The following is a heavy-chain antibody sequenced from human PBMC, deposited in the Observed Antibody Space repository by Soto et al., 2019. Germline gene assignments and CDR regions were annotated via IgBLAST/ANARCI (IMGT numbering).Heavy chain of an antibody. J-gene: IGHJ4*02. V-gene: IGHV1-3*01. Sequence: ASVKVSCKASGYTFTTYAIYWLRQAPGQRLEWMGWINAGDGNTKYSQKFQSRVTITRDTSASTAYMELNSLISEDTAVYYCARPVSGGDYFFDYWGQGTLVTVSS. CDR3: ARPVSGGDYFFDY. CDR2: INAGDGNT. CDR1: GYTFTTYA. D-gene: IGHD2-21*01.